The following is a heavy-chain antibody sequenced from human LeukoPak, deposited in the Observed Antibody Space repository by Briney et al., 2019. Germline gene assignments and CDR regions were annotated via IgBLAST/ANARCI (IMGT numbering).Heavy chain of an antibody. CDR3: ATGLGYCSSTSCPDY. J-gene: IGHJ4*02. CDR2: VDPEDGET. V-gene: IGHV1-69-2*01. Sequence: ATVKISCKVSAYTFTDYYMPWVQHAPAKGHERMGLVDPEDGETIYAENFQASVTITADASTDTAYMELSSLRSEDTAVYCCATGLGYCSSTSCPDYWGQGTLVTVSS. CDR1: AYTFTDYY. D-gene: IGHD2-2*01.